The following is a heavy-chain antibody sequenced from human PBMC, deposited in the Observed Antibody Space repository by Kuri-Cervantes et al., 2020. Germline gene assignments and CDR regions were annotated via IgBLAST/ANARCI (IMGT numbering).Heavy chain of an antibody. CDR1: GYTFTSYA. V-gene: IGHV7-4-1*01. CDR3: ARDPGNVPAAIPLYYYYGMDV. D-gene: IGHD2-2*02. CDR2: INTNTGNP. J-gene: IGHJ6*02. Sequence: ASVKVSCKASGYTFTSYAMNWVRQAPGQGLEWMGWINTNTGNPTYAQGFTGRFVFSLDTSVSTAYLQICSLKAEDTAVYYCARDPGNVPAAIPLYYYYGMDVWGQGTTVTVSS.